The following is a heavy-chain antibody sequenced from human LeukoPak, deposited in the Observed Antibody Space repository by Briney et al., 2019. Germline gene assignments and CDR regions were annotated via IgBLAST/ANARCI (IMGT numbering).Heavy chain of an antibody. D-gene: IGHD3-22*01. CDR1: GFTVSSNY. J-gene: IGHJ6*02. CDR2: IYSGGSR. Sequence: GGSLRLSCAVSGFTVSSNYMSWVRQAPGKGLEWVSVIYSGGSRDYADSVKGRFTISRDNSKNTLYLQMNSLRAEDTAVYYCARPYYDYGDGMDVWGQRTTVTVSS. V-gene: IGHV3-66*04. CDR3: ARPYYDYGDGMDV.